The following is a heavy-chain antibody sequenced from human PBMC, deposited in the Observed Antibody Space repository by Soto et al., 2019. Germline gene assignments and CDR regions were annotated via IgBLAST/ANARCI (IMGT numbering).Heavy chain of an antibody. CDR2: VYYSGST. D-gene: IGHD5-18*01. CDR3: ARWGVDTAMVTEWFDP. Sequence: QVQLQESGPGLVKPSETLSLTCTVSGGSISSYYWSWIRQPPGKGLEWIGYVYYSGSTGYNPSLKSRVTISADTSKNQLSLKLSSVTAADTAVYYCARWGVDTAMVTEWFDPWVQGTLVTVS. J-gene: IGHJ5*02. CDR1: GGSISSYY. V-gene: IGHV4-59*08.